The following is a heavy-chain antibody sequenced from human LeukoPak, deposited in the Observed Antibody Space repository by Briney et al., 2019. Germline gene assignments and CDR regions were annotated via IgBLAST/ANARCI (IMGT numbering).Heavy chain of an antibody. J-gene: IGHJ4*02. Sequence: GGSLSLSCAASGFTFSNHYRDWVRQPPGKGLEWVGGIRNKANSYATESPATVKGRFTISRDDSKNSLYLQMNSLKTGDTAVYYCTRVVVTAIPSKYIDYWGQGTLVTVSS. D-gene: IGHD2-21*02. CDR3: TRVVVTAIPSKYIDY. CDR1: GFTFSNHY. CDR2: IRNKANSYAT. V-gene: IGHV3-72*01.